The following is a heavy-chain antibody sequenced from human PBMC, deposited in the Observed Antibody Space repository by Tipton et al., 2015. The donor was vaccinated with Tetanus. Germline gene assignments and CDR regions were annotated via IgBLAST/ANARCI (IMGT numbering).Heavy chain of an antibody. V-gene: IGHV1-18*01. D-gene: IGHD3-22*01. Sequence: QLVQSGADVKKPGASVKVSCKASGYTFTSYGISWVRQAPGQGLEWMGWISAYNGNTNYAQKLQGRVTMTTDTSTSTAYMELRSLRSDDPDVYYCARDVGRDYYDSSGYYKDVWGKGTTVTVSS. J-gene: IGHJ6*03. CDR2: ISAYNGNT. CDR1: GYTFTSYG. CDR3: ARDVGRDYYDSSGYYKDV.